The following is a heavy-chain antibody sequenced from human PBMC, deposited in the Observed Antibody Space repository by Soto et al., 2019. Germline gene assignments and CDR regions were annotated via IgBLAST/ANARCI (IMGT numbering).Heavy chain of an antibody. Sequence: ASETLSLTCTVSGGSISSYYWSWIRQPPGKGLEWIGYIYYSGSTSYNPSLKSRVTISVDTSKNQFSLKLSSVTAADTAVYYCASASVAGRFDYWGQGTLVTVSS. J-gene: IGHJ4*02. V-gene: IGHV4-59*01. D-gene: IGHD6-19*01. CDR1: GGSISSYY. CDR3: ASASVAGRFDY. CDR2: IYYSGST.